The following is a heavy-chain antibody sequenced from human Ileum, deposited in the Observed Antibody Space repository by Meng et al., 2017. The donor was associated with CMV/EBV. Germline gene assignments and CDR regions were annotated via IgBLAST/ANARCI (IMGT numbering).Heavy chain of an antibody. Sequence: GESLKISCEVSGFIFSNYWMSWVRQAPGKGLEWVANINKDGSEKFYVDSVKGRFTISRDNAKNTLSLQMNSLRPDDTAVYHCARVLSDTNTWFNYYHYAIDVWGQGTTVTVSS. D-gene: IGHD2-8*01. CDR1: GFIFSNYW. CDR3: ARVLSDTNTWFNYYHYAIDV. CDR2: INKDGSEK. V-gene: IGHV3-7*01. J-gene: IGHJ6*02.